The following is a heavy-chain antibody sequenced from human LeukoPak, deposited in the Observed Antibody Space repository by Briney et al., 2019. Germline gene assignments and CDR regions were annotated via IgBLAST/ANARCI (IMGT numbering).Heavy chain of an antibody. CDR3: ARREYYDILTGVGGY. CDR2: ISGSGGST. CDR1: GFTFSSYA. Sequence: GGSLRLSCAASGFTFSSYAMSWVRQAPGKGLGWVSAISGSGGSTYYADSVKGRFTISRDNSKNTLYLQMNSLRAVDTAVYYCARREYYDILTGVGGYWGQGTLVTVSS. D-gene: IGHD3-9*01. J-gene: IGHJ4*02. V-gene: IGHV3-23*01.